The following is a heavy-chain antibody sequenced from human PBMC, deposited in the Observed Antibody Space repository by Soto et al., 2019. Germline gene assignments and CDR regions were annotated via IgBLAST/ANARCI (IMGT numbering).Heavy chain of an antibody. J-gene: IGHJ2*01. CDR1: GFTFSTYW. Sequence: EVQLVESGGGLVQPGGSLRLSCAASGFTFSTYWMTWVRQAPGKGLEWVANIDPDGRDKNYVDSVKGRFTISRDNVKNSLYLQVNSLRAEDTALYYCVRARIDLWGRGTLVTVSS. CDR3: VRARIDL. V-gene: IGHV3-7*01. CDR2: IDPDGRDK.